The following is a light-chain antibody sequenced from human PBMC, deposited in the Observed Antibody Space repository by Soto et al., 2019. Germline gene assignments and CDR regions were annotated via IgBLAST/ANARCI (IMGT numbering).Light chain of an antibody. CDR2: ATS. Sequence: EIVLTQSPGTLSLSPGETATLSCRASQSGGSYLAWYQQKPGQAPRLLIYATSIRAAGIPDRFSGSGSGTDFPLTISTLEREDFAVYYFQQYNRSPRTFGQGTKLEIK. CDR1: QSGGSY. CDR3: QQYNRSPRT. J-gene: IGKJ2*01. V-gene: IGKV3-20*01.